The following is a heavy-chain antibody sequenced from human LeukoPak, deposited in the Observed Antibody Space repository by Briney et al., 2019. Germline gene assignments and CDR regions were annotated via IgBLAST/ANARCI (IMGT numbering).Heavy chain of an antibody. J-gene: IGHJ4*02. Sequence: GGSLRLSCAASGFTVSSNYMSWVRQAPGKGLEWVSVIYSGGSTYYADSVKGRFTISRDNAKDTLYVQMNSLRAEDTAVYYCAARGYCSGTSCLLEYWGQGTLVTVSS. CDR2: IYSGGST. CDR3: AARGYCSGTSCLLEY. V-gene: IGHV3-53*01. CDR1: GFTVSSNY. D-gene: IGHD2-2*01.